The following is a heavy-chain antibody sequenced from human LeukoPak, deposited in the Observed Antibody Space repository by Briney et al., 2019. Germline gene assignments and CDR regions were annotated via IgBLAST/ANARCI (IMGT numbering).Heavy chain of an antibody. CDR1: GGSISSSSHY. V-gene: IGHV4-39*07. J-gene: IGHJ3*02. D-gene: IGHD3-10*01. CDR3: ARGRWGGNAFDI. CDR2: ISNSGST. Sequence: KPSETLSLTCTVSGGSISSSSHYWGWIRQPPGKGLEWIGSISNSGSTYYNPSLKSRVTISENTSKNQFSLKMTSVTAADTAVYYCARGRWGGNAFDIWGQGTMVTVSS.